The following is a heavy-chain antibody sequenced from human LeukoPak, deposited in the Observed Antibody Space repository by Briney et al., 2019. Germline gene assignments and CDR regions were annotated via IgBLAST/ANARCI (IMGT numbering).Heavy chain of an antibody. CDR1: GGSISSYY. D-gene: IGHD3-22*01. CDR2: IYYSGST. J-gene: IGHJ6*03. Sequence: SETLSLTCTVSGGSISSYYWGWIRQPPGKGLEWIAYIYYSGSTNYNPSLKSRVTISVDTSKNQFSLKLSSVTAADTAVYYCARSYYDSSGYGGPHYYYMDVWGKGTTVTISS. CDR3: ARSYYDSSGYGGPHYYYMDV. V-gene: IGHV4-59*01.